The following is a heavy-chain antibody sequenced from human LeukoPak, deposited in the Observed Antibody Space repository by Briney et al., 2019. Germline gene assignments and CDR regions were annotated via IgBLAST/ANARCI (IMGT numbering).Heavy chain of an antibody. CDR2: IVVGSGNT. Sequence: SVKVSCKASGFTFTSSAVQWVRQARGQRLEWIGWIVVGSGNTNYAQKFQERVTITRDMSPSTAYMELSSLRSEDTAVYYCAADHASITMVRGVINWYFDLWGRGTLVTVSS. D-gene: IGHD3-10*01. CDR3: AADHASITMVRGVINWYFDL. J-gene: IGHJ2*01. V-gene: IGHV1-58*01. CDR1: GFTFTSSA.